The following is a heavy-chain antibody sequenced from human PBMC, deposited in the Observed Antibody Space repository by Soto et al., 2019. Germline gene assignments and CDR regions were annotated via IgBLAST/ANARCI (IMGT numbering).Heavy chain of an antibody. CDR2: ISVYNGNT. CDR1: GYTFTNYG. D-gene: IGHD3-3*01. V-gene: IGHV1-18*01. Sequence: GASVKVSCKASGYTFTNYGMNWVRQAPGQGLEWMGWISVYNGNTNYAQKLQGRVTMTTDTSTSTAYMELRSLRSDDTAVYYCARDGPQSYDFWSGYGWFDPWGQGTLVTVSS. J-gene: IGHJ5*02. CDR3: ARDGPQSYDFWSGYGWFDP.